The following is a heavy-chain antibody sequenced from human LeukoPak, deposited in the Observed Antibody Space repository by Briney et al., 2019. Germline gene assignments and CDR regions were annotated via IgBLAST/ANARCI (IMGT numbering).Heavy chain of an antibody. CDR1: GGTFSSYA. D-gene: IGHD5-18*01. Sequence: SVKVSCKASGGTFSSYAISWVRQAPGQGLEWMGRIIPILGIANYAQKFQGRVTITADKSTSTAYMELSILRSEDTAVYYCARDMGDTAMVTDYYYYGMDVWGQGTTVTVSS. J-gene: IGHJ6*02. V-gene: IGHV1-69*04. CDR3: ARDMGDTAMVTDYYYYGMDV. CDR2: IIPILGIA.